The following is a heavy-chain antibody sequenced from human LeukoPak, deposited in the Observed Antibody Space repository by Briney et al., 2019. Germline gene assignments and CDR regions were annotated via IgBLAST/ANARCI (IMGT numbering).Heavy chain of an antibody. CDR2: IYHSGST. Sequence: PSETLSLTCTVSGYSISSGYYWGWIRQPPGKGLEWIGSIYHSGSTYYNPSLKSRVTISVDTSKNQFSLKLSSVTAADTAVYYCARESPRGDGYNFDAFDIWGQGTMVTVSS. CDR1: GYSISSGYY. D-gene: IGHD5-24*01. CDR3: ARESPRGDGYNFDAFDI. V-gene: IGHV4-38-2*02. J-gene: IGHJ3*02.